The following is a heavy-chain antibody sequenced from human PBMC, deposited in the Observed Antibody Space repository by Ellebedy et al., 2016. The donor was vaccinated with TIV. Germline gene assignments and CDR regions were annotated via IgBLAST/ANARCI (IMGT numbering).Heavy chain of an antibody. CDR3: ARHCSSTSCYFVLQT. CDR1: GFTFSSYG. D-gene: IGHD2-2*01. V-gene: IGHV3-30*03. Sequence: GESLKISXAASGFTFSSYGMHWVRQAPGKGLEWVAVISYDGSNKYYADSVKGRFTISRDNSKNTLYLQMNSLRAEDTAVYYCARHCSSTSCYFVLQTWGQGTLVTVSS. J-gene: IGHJ4*02. CDR2: ISYDGSNK.